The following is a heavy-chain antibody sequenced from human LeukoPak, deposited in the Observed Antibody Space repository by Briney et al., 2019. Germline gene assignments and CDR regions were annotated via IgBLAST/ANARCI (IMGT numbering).Heavy chain of an antibody. CDR3: ARGEVTMVRGVIDGGFDP. CDR1: GYTFTGYY. J-gene: IGHJ5*02. Sequence: ASVKVSCKASGYTFTGYYMHWVRQAPGQGLEWMGWTNPNSGGTNYAQKFQGRVTMTRDTSISTAYMELSRLRSDDTAVYYCARGEVTMVRGVIDGGFDPWGQGTLVTVSS. CDR2: TNPNSGGT. V-gene: IGHV1-2*02. D-gene: IGHD3-10*01.